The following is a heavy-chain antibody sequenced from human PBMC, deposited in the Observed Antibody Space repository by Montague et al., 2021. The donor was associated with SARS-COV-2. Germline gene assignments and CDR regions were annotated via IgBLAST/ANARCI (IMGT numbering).Heavy chain of an antibody. J-gene: IGHJ3*01. CDR3: ARGWAFDP. D-gene: IGHD6-19*01. V-gene: IGHV4-59*08. CDR1: GGSTASHN. CDR2: VYYNGDT. Sequence: SETLSLTCTVSGGSTASHNWNSIRQSPGKRPEWIGYVYYNGDTKYNPSPQSRVTISRDTSENQFSLRLNSVTAADTAVYLCARGWAFDPWGQGRLVTVSS.